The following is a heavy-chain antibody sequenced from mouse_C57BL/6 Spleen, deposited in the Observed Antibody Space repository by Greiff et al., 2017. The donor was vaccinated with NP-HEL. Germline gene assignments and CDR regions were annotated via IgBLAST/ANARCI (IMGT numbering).Heavy chain of an antibody. J-gene: IGHJ3*01. CDR2: INPNNGGT. D-gene: IGHD2-5*01. CDR1: GYTFTDYY. Sequence: VQLKHSGPELVKPGASVKISCKASGYTFTDYYMNWVKQSHGKSLEWIGDINPNNGGTSYNQKFKGKATLTVDKSSSTAYMELRSLTSEDSAVYYCARKAGGSNYWFAYWGQGTLVTVSA. CDR3: ARKAGGSNYWFAY. V-gene: IGHV1-26*01.